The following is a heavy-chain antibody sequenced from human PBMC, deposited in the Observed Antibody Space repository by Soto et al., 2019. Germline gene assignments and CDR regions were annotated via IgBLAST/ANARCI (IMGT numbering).Heavy chain of an antibody. J-gene: IGHJ3*02. CDR1: GYTFTGYY. CDR3: ARGPYDSSGSQCDFDI. V-gene: IGHV1-2*04. CDR2: INPNSGGT. D-gene: IGHD3-22*01. Sequence: ASVKVSCKASGYTFTGYYMHWVRQAPGQGLEWMGWINPNSGGTNYAQKFQGWVTMTRDTSISTAYMELSRLRSDDTAVYYCARGPYDSSGSQCDFDIWGQVTMVTVSS.